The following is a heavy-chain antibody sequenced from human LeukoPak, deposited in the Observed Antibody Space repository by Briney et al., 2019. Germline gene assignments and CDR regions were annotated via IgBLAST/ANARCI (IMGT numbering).Heavy chain of an antibody. CDR1: GFTFSNFI. J-gene: IGHJ4*02. CDR3: ATDLSSSSLSAFGY. V-gene: IGHV3-21*01. Sequence: GGSLRLSCAASGFTFSNFIMNWVRQAPGKGLEWVAFITGGSNHIYYADSVQGRFTISRDNAKNSLYLQMNSLRVEDTAVYYCATDLSSSSLSAFGYWGQGTLVTVSS. CDR2: ITGGSNHI. D-gene: IGHD6-13*01.